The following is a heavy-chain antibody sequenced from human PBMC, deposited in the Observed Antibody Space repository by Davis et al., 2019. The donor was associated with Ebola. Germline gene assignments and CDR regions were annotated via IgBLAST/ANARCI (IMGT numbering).Heavy chain of an antibody. CDR3: ARAPNYDVLTGTSSYYFDY. D-gene: IGHD3-9*01. V-gene: IGHV1-18*04. J-gene: IGHJ4*02. CDR1: GYTFTSYG. CDR2: ISGFNTNT. Sequence: VSVKVSCKSSGYTFTSYGLVWVRQAPGLGLEWTGWISGFNTNTNFAQKFQGRVTVSKDTSTNTAYTDLRSLTSDDTAIYYCARAPNYDVLTGTSSYYFDYWGQGTLVTVSS.